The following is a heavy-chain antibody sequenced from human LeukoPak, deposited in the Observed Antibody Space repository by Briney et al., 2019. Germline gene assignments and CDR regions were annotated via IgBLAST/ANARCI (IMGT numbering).Heavy chain of an antibody. Sequence: PSETLSLTCTVSGGSVSSGSYYWSWIRQPPGKGLEWIGYIYYSGSTNYNPSLKSRVTISVDTSNNQFSLKLSSVTAADTAVYYCAAAAYGSGSYTVDYWGQGTLVTVSS. J-gene: IGHJ4*02. CDR3: AAAAYGSGSYTVDY. V-gene: IGHV4-61*01. CDR1: GGSVSSGSYY. D-gene: IGHD3-10*01. CDR2: IYYSGST.